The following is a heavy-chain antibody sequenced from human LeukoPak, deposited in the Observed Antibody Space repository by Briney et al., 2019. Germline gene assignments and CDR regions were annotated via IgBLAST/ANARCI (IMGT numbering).Heavy chain of an antibody. Sequence: ASVKVSCKASGYTFTSYYMHWVRQAPGQGLEWMGIINPSGGSTSYAQKFQGRVTMTRDTSTSTVYMELSSLRSEDTAVYYCAIDYFLAAAGRRPDSFDIWGQGTMVTVSS. CDR3: AIDYFLAAAGRRPDSFDI. D-gene: IGHD6-13*01. V-gene: IGHV1-46*01. CDR2: INPSGGST. J-gene: IGHJ3*02. CDR1: GYTFTSYY.